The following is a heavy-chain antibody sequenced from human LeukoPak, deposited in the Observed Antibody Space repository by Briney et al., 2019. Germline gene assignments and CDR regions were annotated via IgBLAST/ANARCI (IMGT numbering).Heavy chain of an antibody. Sequence: GRSLRLSCAASGFTFSIYAMHWVRQAPGKGLEWVSAISGSGGSTYYADSVKGRFTISRDNSKNTLYLQMNSLRAEDTAVYYCAKDRGEGHHGDSYFDYWGQGTLVTVSS. V-gene: IGHV3-23*01. D-gene: IGHD4-17*01. CDR2: ISGSGGST. J-gene: IGHJ4*02. CDR1: GFTFSIYA. CDR3: AKDRGEGHHGDSYFDY.